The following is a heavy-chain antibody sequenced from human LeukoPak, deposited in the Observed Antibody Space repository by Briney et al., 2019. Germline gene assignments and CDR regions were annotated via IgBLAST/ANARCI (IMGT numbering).Heavy chain of an antibody. Sequence: ASVKVSCKASGYTFTSHYMHWVRQAPGQGLEWMGIINPSGGSTSYAQKFQGRVTMTRDTSTSTVYMELSSLRSEDTAVYYCARTTADIVAYYYFDYWGQGTLVTVSS. CDR1: GYTFTSHY. D-gene: IGHD5-12*01. CDR3: ARTTADIVAYYYFDY. J-gene: IGHJ4*02. V-gene: IGHV1-46*01. CDR2: INPSGGST.